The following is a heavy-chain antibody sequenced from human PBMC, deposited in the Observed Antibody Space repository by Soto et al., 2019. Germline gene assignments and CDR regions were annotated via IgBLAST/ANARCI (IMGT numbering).Heavy chain of an antibody. V-gene: IGHV3-23*01. CDR3: ARQTVRYFDWLLYFDY. CDR1: GFTFSSYA. J-gene: IGHJ4*02. D-gene: IGHD3-9*01. Sequence: AGGSLRLSCAASGFTFSSYAMSWVRQAPGKGLGWVSAISGSGGSTYYADSVKGRSTISRDNSKNTLYLQMNSLRAEDTAVYYCARQTVRYFDWLLYFDYWGQGTLVTVSS. CDR2: ISGSGGST.